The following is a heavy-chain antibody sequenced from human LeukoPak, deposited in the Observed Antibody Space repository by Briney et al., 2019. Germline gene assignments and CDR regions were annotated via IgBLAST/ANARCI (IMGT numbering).Heavy chain of an antibody. V-gene: IGHV7-4-1*02. CDR2: INTNTGNP. D-gene: IGHD2-2*01. CDR1: GYTLTNYA. J-gene: IGHJ4*02. CDR3: ARVQGYCSTTSCYPHY. Sequence: SVKVSCKASGYTLTNYALNWVRQAPGQGLEWMGWINTNTGNPTYAQGFTGRFVFSLDTSVNTAYLQISSLKAEDTAIYYCARVQGYCSTTSCYPHYWGQGTLVTVSS.